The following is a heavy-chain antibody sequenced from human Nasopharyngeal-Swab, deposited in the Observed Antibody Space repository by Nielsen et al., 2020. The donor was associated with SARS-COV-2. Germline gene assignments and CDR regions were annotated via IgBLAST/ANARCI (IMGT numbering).Heavy chain of an antibody. CDR2: INPSGGSA. CDR1: GYTFANYN. D-gene: IGHD6-13*01. J-gene: IGHJ5*02. V-gene: IGHV1-46*01. Sequence: ASGKVSCKASGYTFANYNLHWVRQPPGQGVEWMGVINPSGGSANYAQMFQGRVTTTRDTSTNIVYMELSSLESEDTAVYYCARSAVAAAGWVWFDPWGQGTLVTVSS. CDR3: ARSAVAAAGWVWFDP.